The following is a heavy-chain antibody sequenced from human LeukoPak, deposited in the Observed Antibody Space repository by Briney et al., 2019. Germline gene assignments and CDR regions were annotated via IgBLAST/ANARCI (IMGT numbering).Heavy chain of an antibody. Sequence: GRSLRPSCAAYGFTFSIYSTNCVRQAPGKCLEWVSSISSTSYIYYADSVKGRFNISRDNAKNSLYLQMNSLRAEDTAVYYCASLPTYDYSYMDVWGKGTTVTVSS. V-gene: IGHV3-21*01. J-gene: IGHJ6*03. CDR1: GFTFSIYS. CDR3: ASLPTYDYSYMDV. CDR2: ISSTSYI.